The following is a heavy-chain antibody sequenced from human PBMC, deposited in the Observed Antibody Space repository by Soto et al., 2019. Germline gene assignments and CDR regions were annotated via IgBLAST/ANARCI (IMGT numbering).Heavy chain of an antibody. Sequence: QVQLQESGPGLVKPSQTLSLTCTVSGGSISNSGYYWSWIRQRPGKGLDWMGYIYYSWTTYYNPSFTTSLNGWVDMSKNEFSMTLSSVTAGDTAVYYCAIASMKVSERTGYCFDDWGQGSLVTVSS. V-gene: IGHV4-31*03. CDR3: AIASMKVSERTGYCFDD. CDR1: GGSISNSGYY. D-gene: IGHD6-25*01. CDR2: IYYSWTT. J-gene: IGHJ4*02.